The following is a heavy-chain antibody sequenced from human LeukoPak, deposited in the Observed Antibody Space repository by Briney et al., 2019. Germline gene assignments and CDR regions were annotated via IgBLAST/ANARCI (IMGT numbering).Heavy chain of an antibody. CDR2: IRYDGSNK. CDR1: GFTFSSYG. CDR3: AKDEDYGGSLYDY. D-gene: IGHD4-23*01. Sequence: QPGGSLRLSCAASGFTFSSYGMHWVRQAPGKGLEWVAFIRYDGSNKYYADSVKGRFTISRDNSKTTLYLQMNSLRAEDTAVYYCAKDEDYGGSLYDYWGQGTLVTVSS. V-gene: IGHV3-30*02. J-gene: IGHJ4*02.